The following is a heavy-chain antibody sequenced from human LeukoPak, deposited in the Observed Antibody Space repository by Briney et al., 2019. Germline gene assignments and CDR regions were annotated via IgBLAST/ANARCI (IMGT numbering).Heavy chain of an antibody. J-gene: IGHJ4*02. CDR1: GYTFTSYG. Sequence: SVKVSCKASGYTFTSYGISWVRQAPGQGLEWMGWISAYNGNTNYAQKLQGRVTMTTDTSTSTAYMELRSLRSDDTAVYYCARVEYYDSSGYDFDYWGQGTLVTVSS. V-gene: IGHV1-18*01. CDR3: ARVEYYDSSGYDFDY. CDR2: ISAYNGNT. D-gene: IGHD3-22*01.